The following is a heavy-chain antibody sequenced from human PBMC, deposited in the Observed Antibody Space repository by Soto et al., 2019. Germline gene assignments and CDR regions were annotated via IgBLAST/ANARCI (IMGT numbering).Heavy chain of an antibody. CDR3: ARPKTIGAAAGKGWFDP. D-gene: IGHD6-13*01. V-gene: IGHV4-59*08. CDR1: GASITSYY. J-gene: IGHJ5*02. CDR2: MFYSGDT. Sequence: SETLSLTCTVSGASITSYYWSWIRQPPGKGLEWIAYMFYSGDTNYNPSLKSRVTISVDTSKNQFSLKLTSVTAADTAIYYCARPKTIGAAAGKGWFDPWGQGTLATVSS.